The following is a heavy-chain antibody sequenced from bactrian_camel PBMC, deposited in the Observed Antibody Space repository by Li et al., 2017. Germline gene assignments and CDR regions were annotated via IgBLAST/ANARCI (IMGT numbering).Heavy chain of an antibody. CDR1: GRTRHIYC. J-gene: IGHJ6*01. Sequence: HVQLVESGGGSVQAGGSLRLSCAASGRTRHIYCTGWFRQAPGKEREGVGAIRRDGTTTYADSVKGRFTISKDNTENTLYLQMNSLKPEDTAMYYCAAEHATIEDTSPEEVLDFGYRGQGTQVTVS. CDR3: AAEHATIEDTSPEEVLDFGY. D-gene: IGHD2*01. V-gene: IGHV3S57*01. CDR2: IRRDGTT.